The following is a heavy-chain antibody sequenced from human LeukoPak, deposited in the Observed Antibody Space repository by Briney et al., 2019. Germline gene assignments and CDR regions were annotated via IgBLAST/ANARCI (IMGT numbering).Heavy chain of an antibody. Sequence: ASVKVSCKASGYTFTGYYMHWVRQAPGQGLEWMGWISAYNGNTNYAQKLQGRVTMTTDTSTSTAYMELRSLRSDDTAVYYCARGRTVTYDYWGQGTLVTVSS. CDR2: ISAYNGNT. CDR1: GYTFTGYY. D-gene: IGHD4-17*01. J-gene: IGHJ4*02. V-gene: IGHV1-18*04. CDR3: ARGRTVTYDY.